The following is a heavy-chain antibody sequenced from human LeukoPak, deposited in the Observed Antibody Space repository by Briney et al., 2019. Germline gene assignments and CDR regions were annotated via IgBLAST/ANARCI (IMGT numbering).Heavy chain of an antibody. D-gene: IGHD6-19*01. V-gene: IGHV3-23*01. J-gene: IGHJ4*02. CDR3: ATGRAVSGTYFDY. Sequence: GGSLRLSCSASGFTFSSYAMTWVRQAPGKGLEWVSLISSSSGSTYYADSVKGRFTISRDNSKNTLYLQMNSLRAEDTAVYYCATGRAVSGTYFDYWGQGTLVTVSS. CDR2: ISSSSGST. CDR1: GFTFSSYA.